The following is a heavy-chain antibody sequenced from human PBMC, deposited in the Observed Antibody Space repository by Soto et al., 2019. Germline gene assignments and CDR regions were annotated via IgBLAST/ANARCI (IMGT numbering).Heavy chain of an antibody. J-gene: IGHJ6*02. D-gene: IGHD3-16*01. Sequence: ASVKVSCKASGYTLTSYGLSLVRQAPGQGLEWMGWISAYNGNTNYAQKLQGRLTMTTDTSTSTAYMDLGSLTSDDTAVYYCVMVDNYVTPTPQDVWGQGTTVTVSS. CDR1: GYTLTSYG. CDR3: VMVDNYVTPTPQDV. CDR2: ISAYNGNT. V-gene: IGHV1-18*01.